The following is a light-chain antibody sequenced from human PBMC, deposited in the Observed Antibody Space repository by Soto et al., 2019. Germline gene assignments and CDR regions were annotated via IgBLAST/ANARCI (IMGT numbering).Light chain of an antibody. J-gene: IGKJ5*01. CDR1: QSLNSN. CDR3: PDSAIWPNP. CDR2: GAS. V-gene: IGKV3-15*01. Sequence: ESVTESFRASQSLNSNLAGYQQKPGQAPRLLIIGASERVTTIPARFSGSGSGTEFTLSISSLQSDDFAVDCSPDSAIWPNPFGE.